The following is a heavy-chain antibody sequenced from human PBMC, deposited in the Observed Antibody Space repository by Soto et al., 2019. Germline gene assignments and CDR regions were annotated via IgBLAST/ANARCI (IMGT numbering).Heavy chain of an antibody. Sequence: QVQVVESGGGVVQPGRSLRLSCGASGFTFSSYGMHWVRQAPGKGLEWVTIIWYDGSNKYYADSVKGRFTISRDNSKNTLYLQMNSQRAEETAVYYCARGGLSAAGIDYWGQGTLVTVSS. CDR3: ARGGLSAAGIDY. V-gene: IGHV3-33*01. CDR2: IWYDGSNK. CDR1: GFTFSSYG. J-gene: IGHJ4*02. D-gene: IGHD6-13*01.